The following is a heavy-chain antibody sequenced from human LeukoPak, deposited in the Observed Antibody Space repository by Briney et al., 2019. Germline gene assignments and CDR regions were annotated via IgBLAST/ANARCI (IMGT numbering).Heavy chain of an antibody. D-gene: IGHD4-17*01. Sequence: GGSLRLSCAASGFTFSSYAMSWVRQAPGKGLEWVAVISYDGSNKYYADSVKGRFTISRDNSKNTLYLQMNSLRAEDTAVYYCARDQYGDYALDYWGQGTLVTVSS. V-gene: IGHV3-30-3*01. CDR2: ISYDGSNK. CDR3: ARDQYGDYALDY. J-gene: IGHJ4*02. CDR1: GFTFSSYA.